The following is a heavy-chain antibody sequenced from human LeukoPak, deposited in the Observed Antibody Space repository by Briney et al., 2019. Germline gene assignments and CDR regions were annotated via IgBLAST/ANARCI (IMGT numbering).Heavy chain of an antibody. J-gene: IGHJ4*02. D-gene: IGHD1-20*01. V-gene: IGHV5-51*01. CDR3: ARRGLTDRFFDY. Sequence: GESLKISCKGSGYSFTNYWIVWVRQMPGKGLEWMGVIYAGDSDNRYSPSFRGQVTISVDKSISTAYLQWSSLKASDTAIYYCARRGLTDRFFDYWGQGTLVTVSS. CDR1: GYSFTNYW. CDR2: IYAGDSDN.